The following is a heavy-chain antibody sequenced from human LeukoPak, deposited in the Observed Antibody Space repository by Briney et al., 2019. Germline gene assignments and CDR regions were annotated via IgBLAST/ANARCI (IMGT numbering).Heavy chain of an antibody. D-gene: IGHD4-23*01. Sequence: GASVTVSCTASGYTFTIYDINWVRQAPGQGLEWMGWMNPNSGNTGYAQKFQGRVTMTRNTSISTAYMELSSLRSEDTAVYYCATRCYGGKPRGYYYYYMDVWGRGTTVTVSS. J-gene: IGHJ6*03. CDR2: MNPNSGNT. V-gene: IGHV1-8*01. CDR1: GYTFTIYD. CDR3: ATRCYGGKPRGYYYYYMDV.